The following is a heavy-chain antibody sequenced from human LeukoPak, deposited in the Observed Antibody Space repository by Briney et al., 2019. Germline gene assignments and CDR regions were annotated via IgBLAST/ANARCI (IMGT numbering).Heavy chain of an antibody. CDR3: AREMWGVVPAAPDYYYYYMDV. J-gene: IGHJ6*03. Sequence: SETLSLTCAVSGASISGSGYYWGWIRQPPGKGLEWIGSIYRSGTNYYNPSLKSRVTISVDTSKNQFSLKLSSVTAADTAVYYCAREMWGVVPAAPDYYYYYMDVWGKGTTVTVSS. V-gene: IGHV4-38-2*02. D-gene: IGHD2-2*01. CDR2: IYRSGTN. CDR1: GASISGSGYY.